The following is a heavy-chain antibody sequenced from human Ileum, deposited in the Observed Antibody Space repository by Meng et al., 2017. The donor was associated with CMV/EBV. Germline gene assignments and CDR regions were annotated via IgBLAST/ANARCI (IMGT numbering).Heavy chain of an antibody. CDR1: GYTFTTYF. CDR2: IDPSNGDT. V-gene: IGHV1-2*02. Sequence: QVRLVQSGAEVKKPWASVKVSCKASGYTFTTYFIHWVRQAPGQGLEWMGWIDPSNGDTNIAQKFQDRVTMTRDTSFSTAYMEVSSLRSDDTAVFYCARDSGYDASWGQGTLVTVSS. CDR3: ARDSGYDAS. D-gene: IGHD2-2*01. J-gene: IGHJ4*02.